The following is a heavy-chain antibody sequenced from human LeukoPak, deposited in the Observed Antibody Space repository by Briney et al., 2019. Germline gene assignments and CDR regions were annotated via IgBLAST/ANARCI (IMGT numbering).Heavy chain of an antibody. CDR1: GFTVSSNY. D-gene: IGHD6-13*01. CDR3: AKDTGSSWYYFDY. CDR2: ISWNSGSI. V-gene: IGHV3-9*03. J-gene: IGHJ4*02. Sequence: GGSLRLSCAASGFTVSSNYMSWVRQAPGKGLEWVSGISWNSGSIGYADSVKGRFTISRDNAKNSLYLQMNSLRAEDMALYYCAKDTGSSWYYFDYWGQGTLVTVSS.